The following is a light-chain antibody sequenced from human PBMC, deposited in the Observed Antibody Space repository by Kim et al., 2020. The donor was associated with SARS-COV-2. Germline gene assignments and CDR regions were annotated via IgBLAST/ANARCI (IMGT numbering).Light chain of an antibody. Sequence: WTPGERATLSCRARQGVSSYLAWYQQKPGQAPRLLIYDASNRATGIPARFSGSGSGTDFTLTISSLEPEDFAVYYCQQRSNWPLTFGGGTKVDIK. CDR1: QGVSSY. J-gene: IGKJ4*01. CDR2: DAS. CDR3: QQRSNWPLT. V-gene: IGKV3-11*01.